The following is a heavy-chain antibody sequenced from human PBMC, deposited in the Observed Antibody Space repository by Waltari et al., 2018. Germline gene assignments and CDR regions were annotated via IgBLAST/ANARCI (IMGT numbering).Heavy chain of an antibody. CDR3: AKDGGYGDYYYYFDY. CDR1: GFTFSSYG. V-gene: IGHV3-30*18. D-gene: IGHD4-17*01. J-gene: IGHJ4*02. CDR2: ISYYGSNK. Sequence: QVQLVESGGGVVQPGRSLRLSCAASGFTFSSYGMHWVRQAPGKGREWLAFISYYGSNKYYADSVKGRFTISRDNSKNTLYLQMNSLRAEDTAVYYCAKDGGYGDYYYYFDYWGQETLVTVSS.